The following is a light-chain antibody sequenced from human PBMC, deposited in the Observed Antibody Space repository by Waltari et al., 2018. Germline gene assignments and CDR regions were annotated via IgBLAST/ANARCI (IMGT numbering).Light chain of an antibody. J-gene: IGKJ1*01. CDR3: QQYSGSPRT. V-gene: IGKV3-20*01. CDR1: QSISSSF. Sequence: EIVLTQSPGTLSLSPGERATLSCRASQSISSSFLAWYQQRPGQSPRLLLYGASSRATGIPDRFSGSGSGTDFTLTISKVEPEDFAMYYCQQYSGSPRTFGQGTKVGIK. CDR2: GAS.